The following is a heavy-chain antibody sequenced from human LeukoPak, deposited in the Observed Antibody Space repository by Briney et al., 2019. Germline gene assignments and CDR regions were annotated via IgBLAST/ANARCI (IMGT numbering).Heavy chain of an antibody. Sequence: KPSETLSLTCTVSGGSISSYYWSWLRQPPGKGLEWIGYIYYSGSTNYNPSLKSRVTISVYTSKNQFSLKLSSVTAADTAVYYCARQSEYYDSSGYYWDAFDIWGQGTMVTVSS. CDR1: GGSISSYY. J-gene: IGHJ3*02. CDR2: IYYSGST. CDR3: ARQSEYYDSSGYYWDAFDI. D-gene: IGHD3-22*01. V-gene: IGHV4-59*08.